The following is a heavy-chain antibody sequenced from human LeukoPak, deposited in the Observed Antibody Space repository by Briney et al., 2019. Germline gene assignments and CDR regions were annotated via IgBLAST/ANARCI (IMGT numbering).Heavy chain of an antibody. CDR3: ARHRNWNQGQYSFDS. D-gene: IGHD1-1*01. CDR2: IHYPGTT. Sequence: SETLSLTCTVSGGSISSSSYYWGWIRQPPGKGLEWIGYIHYPGTTNYNPSLKSRITLSVDTSKNQFSLRLNSLTAADTAVYFCARHRNWNQGQYSFDSWGQGALVTVSS. V-gene: IGHV4-61*05. J-gene: IGHJ4*02. CDR1: GGSISSSSYY.